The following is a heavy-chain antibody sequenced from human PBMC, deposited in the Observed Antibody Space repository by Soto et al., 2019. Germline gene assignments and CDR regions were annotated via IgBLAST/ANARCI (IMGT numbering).Heavy chain of an antibody. Sequence: SVKVSCKASGGTFSSYAISWVRQAPGQGLEWMGGIIPIFGTANYAQKFQGRVTITADESTSTAYMELSSLRSEDTAVYYCARDGRAARPWSVYYYYGMDVWGQGTTVTSP. V-gene: IGHV1-69*13. CDR1: GGTFSSYA. D-gene: IGHD6-6*01. CDR2: IIPIFGTA. J-gene: IGHJ6*02. CDR3: ARDGRAARPWSVYYYYGMDV.